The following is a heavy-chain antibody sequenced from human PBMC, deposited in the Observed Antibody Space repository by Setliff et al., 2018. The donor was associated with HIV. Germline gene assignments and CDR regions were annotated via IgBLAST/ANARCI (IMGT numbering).Heavy chain of an antibody. Sequence: PGGSLRLSCAASGFTFGSYGMHWVRQAPGKGLEWVAVISYDGSVKYYGDSVKGRFTISRDNSKNTLYLQMNSLRAEDTAVYYCARVVRITGTSVGLWGRGTLVTVS. D-gene: IGHD1-20*01. J-gene: IGHJ2*01. CDR3: ARVVRITGTSVGL. V-gene: IGHV3-30*03. CDR1: GFTFGSYG. CDR2: ISYDGSVK.